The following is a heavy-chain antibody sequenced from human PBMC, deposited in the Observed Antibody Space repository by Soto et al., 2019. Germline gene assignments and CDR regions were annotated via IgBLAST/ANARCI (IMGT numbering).Heavy chain of an antibody. CDR3: ADSTCRLYGMDI. V-gene: IGHV1-69*06. Sequence: GASVKVSCKASGGTFSSYAISWVRQAPGQGLEWMGGIIPIFGTANYAQKFQGRVTITADKSTSTAYMELSSLRSEDTAVYYGADSTCRLYGMDIWGKGTTVSVSS. J-gene: IGHJ6*04. D-gene: IGHD2-15*01. CDR1: GGTFSSYA. CDR2: IIPIFGTA.